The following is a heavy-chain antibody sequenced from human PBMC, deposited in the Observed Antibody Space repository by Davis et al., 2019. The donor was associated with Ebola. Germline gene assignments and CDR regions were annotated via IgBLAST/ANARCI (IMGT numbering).Heavy chain of an antibody. V-gene: IGHV1-8*01. CDR2: MNPNSGDT. J-gene: IGHJ6*02. CDR1: GYTFSTHD. D-gene: IGHD3-10*01. CDR3: ARGGETQGEYYYYDGMDV. Sequence: AASVQVSCKASGYTFSTHDVNWGRQDTGQGLVWMGSMNPNSGDTVFAPKFQGRVTLTMDPSISTAYLEVSRLRSDDTAVCYCARGGETQGEYYYYDGMDVWGQGTTVTVSS.